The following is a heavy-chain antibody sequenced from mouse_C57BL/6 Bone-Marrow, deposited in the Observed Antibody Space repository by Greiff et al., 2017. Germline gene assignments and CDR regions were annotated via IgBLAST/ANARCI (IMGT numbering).Heavy chain of an antibody. CDR3: ARGGGRPCFAY. Sequence: QVQLQQPGAELVMPGASVKLSCKASGYTFTSYWMHWVKQRPGQGLEWIGEIDPSDSYNNYNQKFKGKSTLTVDKSSSTAYMQLSRLTSEDSAVYYLARGGGRPCFAYWGQGTLVTVSA. J-gene: IGHJ3*01. CDR2: IDPSDSYN. D-gene: IGHD3-2*02. CDR1: GYTFTSYW. V-gene: IGHV1-69*01.